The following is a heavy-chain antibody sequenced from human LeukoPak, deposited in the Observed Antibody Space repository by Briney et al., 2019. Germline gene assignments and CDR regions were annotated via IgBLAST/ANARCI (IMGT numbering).Heavy chain of an antibody. D-gene: IGHD1-26*01. CDR3: ARDLDLVGATHYFDY. CDR2: ISSSSSYI. CDR1: GFTFSSYE. Sequence: GGSLRLSCAASGFTFSSYEMNWVRQAPGKGLEWVSSISSSSSYIYYADSVKGRFTISRDNAKNSLYLQMNSLRAEDTAVYYCARDLDLVGATHYFDYWGQGTLVTVSS. V-gene: IGHV3-21*01. J-gene: IGHJ4*02.